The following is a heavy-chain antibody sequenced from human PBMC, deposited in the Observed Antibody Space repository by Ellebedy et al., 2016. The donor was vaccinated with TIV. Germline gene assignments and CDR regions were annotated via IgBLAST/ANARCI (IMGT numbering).Heavy chain of an antibody. V-gene: IGHV3-23*01. CDR1: GFTFSSYA. CDR2: ISGSGGST. D-gene: IGHD3-22*01. Sequence: GESLKISXAASGFTFSSYAMSWVRQAPGKGLEWVSAISGSGGSTYYADSVKGRFTISRDNSKNTLYLQMNSLRAEDTAVYYCAKEHQWGPVYYDSSGSNFDYWGQGTLVTVSS. CDR3: AKEHQWGPVYYDSSGSNFDY. J-gene: IGHJ4*02.